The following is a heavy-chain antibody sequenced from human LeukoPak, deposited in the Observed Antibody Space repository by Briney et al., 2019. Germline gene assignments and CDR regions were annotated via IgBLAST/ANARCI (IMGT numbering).Heavy chain of an antibody. J-gene: IGHJ4*02. V-gene: IGHV4-39*07. CDR3: AREMVVEQQLVQEGD. CDR2: IFYSGST. Sequence: RPSETLSLTCTVSGGSISTSNYYWGWIRQPPGKGLEWIGNIFYSGSTYYNPSLKSRVTISVDTSKNQFSLKLSSVTAADTAVYYCAREMVVEQQLVQEGDWGQGTLVTVSS. CDR1: GGSISTSNYY. D-gene: IGHD6-13*01.